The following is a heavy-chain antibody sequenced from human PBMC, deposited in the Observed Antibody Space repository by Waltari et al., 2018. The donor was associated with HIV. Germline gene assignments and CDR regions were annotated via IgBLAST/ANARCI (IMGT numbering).Heavy chain of an antibody. Sequence: EVQLLESGGGLVQPGGSLRLSCAASGFTFSSYAMSWVRQAPGKGLEWVSASSGSGGSTYYADSVKGRFTISRDNSKNTLYLQMNSLRAEDTAVYYCAKEGIVPAPPGRSPFDYWGQGTLVTVSS. CDR3: AKEGIVPAPPGRSPFDY. D-gene: IGHD2-2*01. CDR1: GFTFSSYA. CDR2: SSGSGGST. J-gene: IGHJ4*02. V-gene: IGHV3-23*01.